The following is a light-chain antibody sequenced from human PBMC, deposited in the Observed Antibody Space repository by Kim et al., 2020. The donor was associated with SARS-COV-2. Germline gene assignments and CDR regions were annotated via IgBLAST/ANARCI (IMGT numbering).Light chain of an antibody. V-gene: IGKV1-9*01. CDR3: QQHHSFPLT. CDR1: QSINSN. Sequence: IQLTQSPSSLSASVGDTVTITCRASQSINSNLAWYQQRPGKAPNLLIYSAFTLHSGVPSRFSGSGSGTEFTLTITSLQPEDFATYYCQQHHSFPLTFGRGTRLDIK. J-gene: IGKJ5*01. CDR2: SAF.